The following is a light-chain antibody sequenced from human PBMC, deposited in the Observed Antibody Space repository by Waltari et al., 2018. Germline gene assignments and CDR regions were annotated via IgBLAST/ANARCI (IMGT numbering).Light chain of an antibody. CDR3: SSYADSNVL. J-gene: IGLJ2*01. CDR2: EVT. V-gene: IGLV2-8*01. CDR1: SGDIGAYNS. Sequence: QSALTQPPSASGSPGQSVTISCTGTSGDIGAYNSVSWYQQHPGRAPKLMIYEVTKRPSGVPDLFSGSRSGNTASLTVSGLQTEDEADYFCSSYADSNVLFGGGTKLTVL.